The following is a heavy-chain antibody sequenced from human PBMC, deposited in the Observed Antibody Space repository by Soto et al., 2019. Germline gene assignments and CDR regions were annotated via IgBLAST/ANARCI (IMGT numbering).Heavy chain of an antibody. D-gene: IGHD5-12*01. J-gene: IGHJ6*03. Sequence: QVQLVQSGAEVKKPGASVKVSCKASGYTFTSYDINWVRQATGQGLEWMGWMNPNSGNTGYAQKFQGRVTMTRNTSISTAYMELSRLRSEDTAVYYCARGLRGYSGYDYIKAPMAVWGKGTTVTVSS. CDR1: GYTFTSYD. CDR2: MNPNSGNT. V-gene: IGHV1-8*01. CDR3: ARGLRGYSGYDYIKAPMAV.